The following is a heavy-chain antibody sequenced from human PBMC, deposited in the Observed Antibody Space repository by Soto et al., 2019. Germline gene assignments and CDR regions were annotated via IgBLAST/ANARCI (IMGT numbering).Heavy chain of an antibody. CDR2: IDPSDSQT. CDR3: PRQLYHSDTGPNFQYYLDT. CDR1: GYSFAGYW. J-gene: IGHJ5*02. V-gene: IGHV5-10-1*01. Sequence: GESLKISCKGSGYSFAGYWITWVRQKPGKGLEWMGRIDPSDSQTYYSPSFRGHVTISVTKSITTVFLQWSSLRASDTALYYCPRQLYHSDTGPNFQYYLDTLAQGAPVTISS. D-gene: IGHD3-22*01.